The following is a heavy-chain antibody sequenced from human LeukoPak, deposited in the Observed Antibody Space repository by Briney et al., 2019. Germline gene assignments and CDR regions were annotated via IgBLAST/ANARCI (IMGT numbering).Heavy chain of an antibody. CDR1: GFTFSSYW. D-gene: IGHD3-22*01. CDR3: ARAPSEVGGYYPEYFRH. CDR2: INQDGSEK. V-gene: IGHV3-7*01. J-gene: IGHJ1*01. Sequence: GGSLRLSCAASGFTFSSYWMSWVRQAPGKGLEWVANINQDGSEKYYVDSVKGRFTISRDNAKNTVSLQMDSLRAEDTGVYYCARAPSEVGGYYPEYFRHWGQGTLVTVSS.